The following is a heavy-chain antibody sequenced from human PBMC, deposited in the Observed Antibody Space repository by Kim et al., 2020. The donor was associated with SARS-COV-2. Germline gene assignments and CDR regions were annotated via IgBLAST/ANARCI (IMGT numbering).Heavy chain of an antibody. CDR3: ARAVTRTFFGDFQH. Sequence: SQKFQGRVTLTRDPHASTAYMELSSLRSEDTAVYYCARAVTRTFFGDFQHWGQGTLVTVSS. V-gene: IGHV1-3*01. J-gene: IGHJ1*01. D-gene: IGHD4-17*01.